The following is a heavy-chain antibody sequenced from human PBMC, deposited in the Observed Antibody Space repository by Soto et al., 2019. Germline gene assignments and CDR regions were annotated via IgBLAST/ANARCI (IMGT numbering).Heavy chain of an antibody. CDR2: IYYSGTT. D-gene: IGHD1-26*01. V-gene: IGHV4-31*03. CDR1: GDSSVEHGDC. Sequence: SETLSVMCTVAGDSSVEHGDCWNCNHRHPGKGLEWIGYIYYSGTTAYNPSLKTRVTISPDTSKNQFSLNLSSVTAADTAVYYCARGFDSGKFYAFASWGRGTQVTVSS. CDR3: ARGFDSGKFYAFAS. J-gene: IGHJ4*01.